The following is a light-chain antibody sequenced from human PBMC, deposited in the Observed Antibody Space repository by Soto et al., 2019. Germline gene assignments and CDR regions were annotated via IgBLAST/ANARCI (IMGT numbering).Light chain of an antibody. V-gene: IGKV1-9*01. CDR2: VAS. Sequence: DIQLTQSPSFLSAFVGDRVTITCRASQVIGSNLAWYQQKPGKPPKLLIYVASTLQSRVPSRFSGSRSGTEFTLTISSLQPEDFATYYCQHFNSYPLTFGGGTRVDLK. CDR3: QHFNSYPLT. J-gene: IGKJ4*01. CDR1: QVIGSN.